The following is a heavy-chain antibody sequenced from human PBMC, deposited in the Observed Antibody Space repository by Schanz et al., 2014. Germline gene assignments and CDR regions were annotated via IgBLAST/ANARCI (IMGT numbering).Heavy chain of an antibody. CDR2: IWSDGSGK. Sequence: QVQLVESGGGLVKPGGSLRLSCAASGFTFRDYYMSWIRQAPGKGLEWVAVIWSDGSGKYYADSVKGRFTISRDSPKNTLYLQMNSLRAEDTAVYYCARGTDWNLHYWGQGALVTVSS. V-gene: IGHV3-33*08. CDR3: ARGTDWNLHY. CDR1: GFTFRDYY. J-gene: IGHJ4*02. D-gene: IGHD1-1*01.